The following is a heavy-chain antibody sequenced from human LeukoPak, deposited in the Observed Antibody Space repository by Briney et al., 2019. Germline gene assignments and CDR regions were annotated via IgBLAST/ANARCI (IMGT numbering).Heavy chain of an antibody. J-gene: IGHJ4*02. D-gene: IGHD3-10*01. CDR3: ASYYYGSGSLLPFDY. CDR2: IYHSGST. CDR1: GGSISSSNW. V-gene: IGHV4-4*02. Sequence: SETLSLTCAVSGGSISSSNWWSWVRQPPGKGLEWIGEIYHSGSTNYNPSLKSRVTISVDKSKNQFSLKLSSVTAADTAVYYCASYYYGSGSLLPFDYWGQGTLVTVSS.